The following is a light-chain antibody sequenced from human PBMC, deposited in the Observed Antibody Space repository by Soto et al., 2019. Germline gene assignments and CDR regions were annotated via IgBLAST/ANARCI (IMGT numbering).Light chain of an antibody. CDR2: SAS. CDR3: QHYGSSPFT. J-gene: IGKJ4*01. CDR1: QSVSSSY. Sequence: EIVLTQSPGTLSLSPGERATLSCRASQSVSSSYLAWYQQKPGQAPGLLIYSASSRATGIPHRFSGSGSGTDFTLTISRLEPEDSAVYYCQHYGSSPFTFGGGAKVEIK. V-gene: IGKV3-20*01.